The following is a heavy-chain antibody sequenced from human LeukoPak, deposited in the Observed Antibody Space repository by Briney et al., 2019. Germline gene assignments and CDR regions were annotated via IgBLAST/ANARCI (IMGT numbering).Heavy chain of an antibody. V-gene: IGHV1-2*02. CDR1: GYTFTGYY. D-gene: IGHD1-7*01. Sequence: ASVKVPCRASGYTFTGYYMHWVRQAPGQGLEWMGWINPNSGGTNYAQKFQGRITMTRDTSISTAYMELRSLRSDDTAVYYCARDRTGTTPYWGQGTLVTVSS. J-gene: IGHJ4*02. CDR3: ARDRTGTTPY. CDR2: INPNSGGT.